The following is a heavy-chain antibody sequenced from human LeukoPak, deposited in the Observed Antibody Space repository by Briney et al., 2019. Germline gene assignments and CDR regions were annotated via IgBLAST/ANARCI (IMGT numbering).Heavy chain of an antibody. Sequence: GGSLRLSCAASGFTFSSYWMSWVRQAPGKGLEWVANIKQDGSEKYYVDSVKGRFTISRDNAKNSLYLQMNSLRAEDTAVYYCVLYYYGSGSYLGVFDHWGQGTLVTVSS. J-gene: IGHJ4*02. D-gene: IGHD3-10*01. CDR2: IKQDGSEK. V-gene: IGHV3-7*03. CDR3: VLYYYGSGSYLGVFDH. CDR1: GFTFSSYW.